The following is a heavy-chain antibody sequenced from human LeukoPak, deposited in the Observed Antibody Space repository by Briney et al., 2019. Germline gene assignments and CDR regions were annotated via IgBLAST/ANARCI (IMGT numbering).Heavy chain of an antibody. J-gene: IGHJ4*01. CDR2: IYYDGTT. V-gene: IGHV4-59*01. Sequence: PSETLSLTXSVSGGSMNNYYWSWIWQPPGKGLEWIGYIYYDGTTYYKPSLKSRVTISLHTSRKQFSLKLSSVTAADTAVYFCTGSSGWFYFDFWAHGTLVTVSS. D-gene: IGHD6-19*01. CDR3: TGSSGWFYFDF. CDR1: GGSMNNYY.